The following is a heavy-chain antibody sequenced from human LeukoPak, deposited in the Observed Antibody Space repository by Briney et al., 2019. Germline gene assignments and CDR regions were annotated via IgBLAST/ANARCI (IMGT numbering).Heavy chain of an antibody. J-gene: IGHJ3*02. Sequence: GGSLGLSCAASGFTFSSYWMSWVRQAPGKGLEWVSYISSSGSTIYYADSVKGRFTISRDNAKNSLYLQMNSLRAEDTAVYYCAKDPPRAYYDSSGLDAFDIWGQGTMVTVSS. CDR1: GFTFSSYW. D-gene: IGHD3-22*01. V-gene: IGHV3-48*04. CDR2: ISSSGSTI. CDR3: AKDPPRAYYDSSGLDAFDI.